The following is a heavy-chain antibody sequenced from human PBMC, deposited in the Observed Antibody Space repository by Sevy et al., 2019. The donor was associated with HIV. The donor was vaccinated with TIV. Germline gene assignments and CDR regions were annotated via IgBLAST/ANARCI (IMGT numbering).Heavy chain of an antibody. D-gene: IGHD3-10*01. V-gene: IGHV4-4*07. CDR2: IYTSGST. J-gene: IGHJ4*02. CDR3: EREPSMVRGVMYYFDY. Sequence: SETLSLTCTVSGGSISSYYWSWIRQPAGKGLEWIGRIYTSGSTNYNPSLKSRVTMSVDTSKNQFSLKLSSVTAADTAVYYCEREPSMVRGVMYYFDYWGQGTLVTVSS. CDR1: GGSISSYY.